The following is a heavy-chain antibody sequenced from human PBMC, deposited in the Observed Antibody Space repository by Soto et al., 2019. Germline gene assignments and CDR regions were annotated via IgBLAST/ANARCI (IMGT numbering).Heavy chain of an antibody. CDR2: INPSGGST. Sequence: ASVKVSCKASGYTFTSYGISWVRQAPGQGLEWVGIINPSGGSTTYSQKFQGRVTMTRDTSTSTVYMELSSLISEDTAVYYCARAYVLAPSDYYYYGMDVWGQGTTVTVSS. CDR1: GYTFTSYG. CDR3: ARAYVLAPSDYYYYGMDV. V-gene: IGHV1-46*03. J-gene: IGHJ6*02. D-gene: IGHD3-16*01.